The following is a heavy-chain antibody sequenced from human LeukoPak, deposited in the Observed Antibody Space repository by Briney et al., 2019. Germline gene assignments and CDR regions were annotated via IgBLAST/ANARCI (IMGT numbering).Heavy chain of an antibody. Sequence: ASVKVSCKVSGYTLTELSMHWVRQAPGKGLEWMGGFDPEDGETIYAQKFQGRVTMTEDTSTSTLYMEVGSLRSDDTAVYYCARDHGHKSVDYWGQGTLVIVSS. J-gene: IGHJ4*02. CDR1: GYTLTELS. CDR3: ARDHGHKSVDY. CDR2: FDPEDGET. D-gene: IGHD2-21*01. V-gene: IGHV1-24*01.